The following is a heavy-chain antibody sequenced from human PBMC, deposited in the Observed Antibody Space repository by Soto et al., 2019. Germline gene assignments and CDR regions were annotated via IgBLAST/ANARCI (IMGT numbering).Heavy chain of an antibody. V-gene: IGHV3-30*18. Sequence: QVQLVESGGGVVQPGRSLRLSCAASGFTFSSYGIHWVRQAPGKGLEWVAVISYDGSNKYYADSVKGRFTISRDNSKNTLYLQMNSLRAEDTAVYYCANSLEYQLLPGGYWGQGTLVTVSS. D-gene: IGHD2-2*01. J-gene: IGHJ4*02. CDR3: ANSLEYQLLPGGY. CDR2: ISYDGSNK. CDR1: GFTFSSYG.